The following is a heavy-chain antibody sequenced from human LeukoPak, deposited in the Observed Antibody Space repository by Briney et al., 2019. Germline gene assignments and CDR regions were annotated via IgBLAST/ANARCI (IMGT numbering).Heavy chain of an antibody. CDR2: ISYDGSNK. Sequence: GRSLRLSCAASGFTFSSYGMHWVRQAPGKGLERVAAISYDGSNKYYADSVKDRFTIYRDNSKNTLDLQLNSLRAEDTAVYYCAKDLMMSGIAVAGFDYWGQGTLGTVSS. J-gene: IGHJ4*02. CDR3: AKDLMMSGIAVAGFDY. CDR1: GFTFSSYG. D-gene: IGHD6-19*01. V-gene: IGHV3-30*18.